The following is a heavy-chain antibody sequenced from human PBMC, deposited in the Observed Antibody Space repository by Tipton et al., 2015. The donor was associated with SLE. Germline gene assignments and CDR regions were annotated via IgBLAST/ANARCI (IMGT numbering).Heavy chain of an antibody. V-gene: IGHV3-23*01. CDR1: GSSMRSYY. D-gene: IGHD2-21*01. Sequence: GLVKPSETLSLTCTVSGSSMRSYYWSWIRQPPGKGLEWVSAISGSGSVTVYADSVKGRFTVSRDNSKSTLYLQMSTLSAEDSAIYYCAKEVIASVHFDSWGQGILVTVSS. CDR2: ISGSGSVT. J-gene: IGHJ4*02. CDR3: AKEVIASVHFDS.